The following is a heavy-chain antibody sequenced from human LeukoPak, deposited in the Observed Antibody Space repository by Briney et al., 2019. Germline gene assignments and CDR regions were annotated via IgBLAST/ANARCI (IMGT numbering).Heavy chain of an antibody. V-gene: IGHV1-2*04. Sequence: ASVKVSCKASGYTFTGYYMHWVRQAPGQGLEWMGWINPNSGGTNYAQKFQGWVTMTGDTSMSTVYMELSSLRSEDTAIYYCARDPNGYTPLNYWGQGTLVTVSS. CDR1: GYTFTGYY. CDR2: INPNSGGT. CDR3: ARDPNGYTPLNY. D-gene: IGHD5-24*01. J-gene: IGHJ4*02.